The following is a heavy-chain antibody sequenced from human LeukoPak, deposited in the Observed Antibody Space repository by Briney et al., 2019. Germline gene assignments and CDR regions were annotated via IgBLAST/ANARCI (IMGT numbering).Heavy chain of an antibody. CDR1: GFSFTNYW. CDR2: IYPGDSDT. V-gene: IGHV5-51*01. D-gene: IGHD6-19*01. J-gene: IGHJ4*02. Sequence: GESLKISCKGSGFSFTNYWIGWVRQMPGKGLEWMGIIYPGDSDTRYSPSFQGQVTISADNSISTAYLQWSSLKASDTATYYCAIRPGIAVAGDYWGQGTQVTVSS. CDR3: AIRPGIAVAGDY.